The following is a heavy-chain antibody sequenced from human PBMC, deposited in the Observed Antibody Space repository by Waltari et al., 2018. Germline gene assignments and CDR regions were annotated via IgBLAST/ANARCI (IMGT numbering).Heavy chain of an antibody. CDR1: GYTFTGYY. CDR2: INPNSGGT. D-gene: IGHD2-2*01. J-gene: IGHJ3*02. CDR3: ATGIVVVPAANRGYAFDI. Sequence: QVQLVQSGAEVKKPGASVKVSCKASGYTFTGYYMHWVRQAPGQGLEWSGWINPNSGGTIYAQNFQGRVTMTRDTSISTAYMELSRLRSDDTALYYCATGIVVVPAANRGYAFDIWGQGTMVTVSS. V-gene: IGHV1-2*02.